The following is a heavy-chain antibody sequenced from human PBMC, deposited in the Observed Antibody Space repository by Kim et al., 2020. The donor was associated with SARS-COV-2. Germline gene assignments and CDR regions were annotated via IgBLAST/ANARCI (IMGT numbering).Heavy chain of an antibody. CDR3: ARGSGRGPSSRGFDY. V-gene: IGHV1-69*01. J-gene: IGHJ4*02. Sequence: QKFQGRVTITADESTSTAYMELSSLRSEDTAVYYCARGSGRGPSSRGFDYWGQGTLVTVSS. D-gene: IGHD3-10*01.